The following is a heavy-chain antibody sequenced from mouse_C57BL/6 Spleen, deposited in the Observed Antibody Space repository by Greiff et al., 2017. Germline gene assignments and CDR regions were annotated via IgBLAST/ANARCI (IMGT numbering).Heavy chain of an antibody. V-gene: IGHV1-54*01. CDR3: ARSGYGSSLWYFDV. Sequence: QVQLKESGAELVRPGTSVKVSCKASGYAFTNYLIEWVKQRPGQGLEWIGVINPGSGGTNYNEKFKGKATLTADKSSSTAYMQLSSLTSEDSAVYFCARSGYGSSLWYFDVWGTGTTVTVSS. D-gene: IGHD1-1*01. J-gene: IGHJ1*03. CDR2: INPGSGGT. CDR1: GYAFTNYL.